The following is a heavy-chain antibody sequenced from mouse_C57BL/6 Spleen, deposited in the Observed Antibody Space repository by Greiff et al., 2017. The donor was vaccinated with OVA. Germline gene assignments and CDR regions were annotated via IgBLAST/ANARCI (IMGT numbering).Heavy chain of an antibody. CDR2: ISSGGDYT. CDR1: GFTFSSYA. CDR3: TRVELYYFDD. Sequence: EVKLVESGEGLVKPGGSLKLSCAASGFTFSSYAMSWVRQTPEKRLEWVAYISSGGDYTYYADTVKGRFTISRDNARNTLYLQMSSLKSEDTAMYYCTRVELYYFDDWGQGTTLTVSS. V-gene: IGHV5-9-1*02. J-gene: IGHJ2*01.